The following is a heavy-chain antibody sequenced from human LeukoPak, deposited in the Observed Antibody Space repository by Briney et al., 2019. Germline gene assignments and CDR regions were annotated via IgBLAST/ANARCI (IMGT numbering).Heavy chain of an antibody. CDR1: VFPFSKYA. CDR3: ARGGTLYGALSDYYYGMDV. CDR2: MRGSGFGT. J-gene: IGHJ6*02. D-gene: IGHD4-17*01. V-gene: IGHV3-23*01. Sequence: GGSLRLSCVASVFPFSKYAMSWVPEPPGKGLEWVSTMRGSGFGTFYADSGTGRVTISRDICKNTRYLQMNSLRADDTAMYYCARGGTLYGALSDYYYGMDVWGQGTTVTVSS.